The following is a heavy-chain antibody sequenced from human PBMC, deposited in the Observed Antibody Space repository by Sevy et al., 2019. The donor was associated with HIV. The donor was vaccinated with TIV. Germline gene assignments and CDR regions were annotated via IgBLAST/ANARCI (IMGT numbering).Heavy chain of an antibody. CDR2: IYPGDSDT. J-gene: IGHJ6*02. Sequence: GESLKISCKGSGYSFTSYWIGWVRQMPGKGLEWMGIIYPGDSDTRYSPSFQGQVTISADKSISTAYLQWSSLKASETAMYYCARHEAWAAAGTHDYYYGMDVWGQGTTVTVSS. V-gene: IGHV5-51*01. CDR3: ARHEAWAAAGTHDYYYGMDV. D-gene: IGHD6-13*01. CDR1: GYSFTSYW.